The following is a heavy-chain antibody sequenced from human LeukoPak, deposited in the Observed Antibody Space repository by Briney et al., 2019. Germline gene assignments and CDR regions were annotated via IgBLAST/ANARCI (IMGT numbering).Heavy chain of an antibody. V-gene: IGHV3-30*02. Sequence: GGSLRLSCVASGLGFRRSGMHWVRQAPGKGLEWVAFIQNHGNDKYYVDSLKGRFAISRDNSKNTVYLQMNSLRAEDTAVYYCAREGGVTVAGKFDSWGQGTLVTVSS. CDR1: GLGFRRSG. J-gene: IGHJ4*02. CDR2: IQNHGNDK. CDR3: AREGGVTVAGKFDS. D-gene: IGHD6-19*01.